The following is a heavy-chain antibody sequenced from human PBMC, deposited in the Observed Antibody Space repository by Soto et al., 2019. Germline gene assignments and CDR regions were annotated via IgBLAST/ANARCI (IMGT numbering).Heavy chain of an antibody. CDR3: VKDKDGWIRSWHFDY. Sequence: PGGSLRLSCSASGFTFSSYAMHWVRQAPGKGLEYVSAISSNGGSTYYADSVKGRFTISRDNSKNTLYPQMSSLRAEDTAVYYCVKDKDGWIRSWHFDYWGQGTLVTDSS. CDR2: ISSNGGST. V-gene: IGHV3-64D*06. J-gene: IGHJ4*02. CDR1: GFTFSSYA. D-gene: IGHD6-13*01.